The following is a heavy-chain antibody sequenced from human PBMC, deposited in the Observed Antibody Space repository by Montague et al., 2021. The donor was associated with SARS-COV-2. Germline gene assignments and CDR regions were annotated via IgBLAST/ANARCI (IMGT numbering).Heavy chain of an antibody. V-gene: IGHV4-39*01. D-gene: IGHD3-22*01. J-gene: IGHJ3*02. CDR2: IYYSGST. Sequence: SETLSLTCTVSGGSISSSSYYWGWIRQPPGRGLEWIGSIYYSGSTYYNPSLKSRVTISVDTSKNQSSLKLSSVTAADTAVYYCAIPTYYYDSSGSDAFDIWGQGTMVTVSS. CDR3: AIPTYYYDSSGSDAFDI. CDR1: GGSISSSSYY.